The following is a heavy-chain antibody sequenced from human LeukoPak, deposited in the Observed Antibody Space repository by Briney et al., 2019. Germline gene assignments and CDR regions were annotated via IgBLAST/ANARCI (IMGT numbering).Heavy chain of an antibody. D-gene: IGHD3-9*01. J-gene: IGHJ4*02. Sequence: GGSLRLSCAASGFTFSSYGMHWVRQAPGKGPEWVAVIWYDGSNKYYADSVKGRFTISRDNSKNTLYLQMNSLRAEDTAVYYCARGSDILTGYYSFDYWGQGTLVTVSS. CDR3: ARGSDILTGYYSFDY. CDR2: IWYDGSNK. CDR1: GFTFSSYG. V-gene: IGHV3-33*01.